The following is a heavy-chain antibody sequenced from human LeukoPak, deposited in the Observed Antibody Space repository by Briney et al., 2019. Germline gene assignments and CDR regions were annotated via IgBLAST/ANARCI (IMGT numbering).Heavy chain of an antibody. CDR1: GFTSSYYN. CDR3: ARDLYGSGSYGMDV. J-gene: IGHJ6*02. CDR2: ISSSSYI. V-gene: IGHV3-69-1*01. D-gene: IGHD3-10*01. Sequence: GGSLRLSCAASGFTSSYYNMNWVRQAPGKGLEWVSSISSSSYIYYADSVKGRFTISRDNAKNSLYLQMNSLRAEDTAVYYCARDLYGSGSYGMDVWGQGTTVTVSS.